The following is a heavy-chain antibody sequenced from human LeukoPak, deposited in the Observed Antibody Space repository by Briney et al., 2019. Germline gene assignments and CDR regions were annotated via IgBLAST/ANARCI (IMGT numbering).Heavy chain of an antibody. CDR2: ITSSSSYI. J-gene: IGHJ6*04. CDR3: AELGITMIGGV. Sequence: PGGSLRLSCAASGFTFSDYSMNWVRQAPGRGLEWVSSITSSSSYIYYGDSVKGRFTISRDNAKNSLYLQMNSLRAEDTAVYYCAELGITMIGGVWGKGTTVTISS. CDR1: GFTFSDYS. V-gene: IGHV3-21*01. D-gene: IGHD3-10*02.